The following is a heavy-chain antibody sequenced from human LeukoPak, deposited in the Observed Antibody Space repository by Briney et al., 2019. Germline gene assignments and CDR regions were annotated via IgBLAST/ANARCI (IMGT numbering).Heavy chain of an antibody. CDR2: INSDGSST. D-gene: IGHD3-10*01. CDR1: GFTFSSYW. Sequence: GGSLRLSCAASGFTFSSYWMHWVRQAPGKGLVWVSRINSDGSSTSYADSVKGRFTISRDNAMNTLYLQMNSLRAEDTAVYYCAMVRGYYYHGLHVWGQGTTVTVSS. CDR3: AMVRGYYYHGLHV. V-gene: IGHV3-74*01. J-gene: IGHJ6*02.